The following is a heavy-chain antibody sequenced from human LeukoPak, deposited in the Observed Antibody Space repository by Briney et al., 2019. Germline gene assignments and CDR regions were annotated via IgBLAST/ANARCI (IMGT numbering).Heavy chain of an antibody. CDR1: GGTFSSYA. Sequence: GASVKVSCKASGGTFSSYAISWVRQAPGQGLEWMGWISAYNGNTNYAQKLQGRVTMTTDTSTSTAYMELRSLRSDDTAVYYCARDHWAGACTSNGFDIWGQGTMVTVSS. CDR3: ARDHWAGACTSNGFDI. D-gene: IGHD2-8*01. CDR2: ISAYNGNT. V-gene: IGHV1-18*01. J-gene: IGHJ3*02.